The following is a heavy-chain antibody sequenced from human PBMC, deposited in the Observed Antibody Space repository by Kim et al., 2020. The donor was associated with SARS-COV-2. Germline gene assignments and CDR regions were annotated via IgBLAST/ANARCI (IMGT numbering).Heavy chain of an antibody. CDR3: AKEGYSSSWYGGYYFDY. V-gene: IGHV3-23*03. D-gene: IGHD6-13*01. Sequence: LKGRFTISRDNSKNTLYLHMNSLRAEDTAVYYCAKEGYSSSWYGGYYFDYWGQGTLVTVSS. J-gene: IGHJ4*02.